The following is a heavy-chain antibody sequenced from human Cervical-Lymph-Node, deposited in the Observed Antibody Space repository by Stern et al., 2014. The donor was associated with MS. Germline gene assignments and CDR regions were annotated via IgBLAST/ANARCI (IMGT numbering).Heavy chain of an antibody. CDR1: GFTFRTYW. CDR3: ARETDYSNNYDV. Sequence: EVQLEESGGGLVQPGGSLRLSCAASGFTFRTYWMPWVRQPPGKGLVCVSRINSEGRRTTYGDSVKGRFTISRDNAKNTLYLQMNSLRGEDTALYYCARETDYSNNYDVWGQGTTVTVSS. D-gene: IGHD4-11*01. J-gene: IGHJ6*02. CDR2: INSEGRRT. V-gene: IGHV3-74*01.